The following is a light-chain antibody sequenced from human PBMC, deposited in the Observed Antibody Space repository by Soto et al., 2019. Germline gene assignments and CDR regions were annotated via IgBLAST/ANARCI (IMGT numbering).Light chain of an antibody. CDR2: DAS. J-gene: IGKJ4*01. CDR1: QSVSSY. V-gene: IGKV3-11*01. Sequence: EIVLTQSPATLSLSPGERATLSCRASQSVSSYLAWYQQKPGQAPRLLMYDASNRTTGIPARFSGSGSGTDFTLTISRLKPEYFAVYYCQQRSNSPLTFGGGTKVDTK. CDR3: QQRSNSPLT.